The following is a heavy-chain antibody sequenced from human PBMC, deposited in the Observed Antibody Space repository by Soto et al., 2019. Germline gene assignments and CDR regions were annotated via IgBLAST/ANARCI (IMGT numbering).Heavy chain of an antibody. CDR3: ARLPFFCSCGGCKYNFYGLDV. CDR2: IFYSGST. J-gene: IGHJ6*02. V-gene: IGHV4-30-4*01. D-gene: IGHD2-15*01. CDR1: GGSISSGDFY. Sequence: SETLSLTCTVSGGSISSGDFYWTWIRQPPGKGLEWIGHIFYSGSTYYNPSLKSRIAISVDTSRNQFSLKVNSVTAADTAVYYCARLPFFCSCGGCKYNFYGLDVWGQGTTVTVSS.